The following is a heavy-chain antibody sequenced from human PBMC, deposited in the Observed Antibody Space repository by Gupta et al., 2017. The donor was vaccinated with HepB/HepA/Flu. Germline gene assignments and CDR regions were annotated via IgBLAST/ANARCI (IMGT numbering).Heavy chain of an antibody. CDR1: DFTFSSYA. Sequence: EAQLLDSGGGSVKPGGSLRLSCAASDFTFSSYAMTWVRQGPGKGLEWVSSITGSGAGTDYADSVKGRFTIFRDNSNNMVYLQMNSLRAEDTAVYYCAKEGAGTRRYYYIDVWGKGTSVTVSS. J-gene: IGHJ6*03. CDR3: AKEGAGTRRYYYIDV. D-gene: IGHD1-1*01. CDR2: ITGSGAGT. V-gene: IGHV3-23*01.